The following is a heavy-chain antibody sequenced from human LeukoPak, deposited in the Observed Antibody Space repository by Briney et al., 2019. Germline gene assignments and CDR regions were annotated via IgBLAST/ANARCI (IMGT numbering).Heavy chain of an antibody. V-gene: IGHV3-7*01. D-gene: IGHD1-1*01. Sequence: GGSLRLSCAASGFTFSSYWMSWVRQAPGKGLEWVVNIKQDGSEKYYVDSVKGRFTISRDNAKNSLYLQMNSLRAEDTAVYYCVREFPVQLERRELDWGQGTLVTVSS. CDR2: IKQDGSEK. CDR1: GFTFSSYW. J-gene: IGHJ4*02. CDR3: VREFPVQLERRELD.